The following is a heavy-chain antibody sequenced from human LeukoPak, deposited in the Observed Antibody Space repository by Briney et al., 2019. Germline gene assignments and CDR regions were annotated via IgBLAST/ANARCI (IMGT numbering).Heavy chain of an antibody. CDR1: GFPLSSSY. Sequence: PGGSLRLSCSASGFPLSSSYLGWVRQAPGKGLGWVSVIYSGGSTYYADSVKGRFTISRDNAKNTLYLQMNSLRAEDTAVYYCARVSSGYYYGWYFDLWGRGTLVTVSS. CDR3: ARVSSGYYYGWYFDL. CDR2: IYSGGST. J-gene: IGHJ2*01. V-gene: IGHV3-53*01. D-gene: IGHD3-22*01.